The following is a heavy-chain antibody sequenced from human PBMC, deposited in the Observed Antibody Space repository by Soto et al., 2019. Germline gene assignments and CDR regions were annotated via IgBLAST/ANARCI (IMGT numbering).Heavy chain of an antibody. J-gene: IGHJ4*02. CDR2: IYSGGST. D-gene: IGHD4-17*01. CDR1: GFTFSSNY. Sequence: GGSPRLSCAASGFTFSSNYMSWVRQAPGKGLEWVSVIYSGGSTYCADSVKGRFTISRDNSKNTLYLQMNSLRAEDTAVYYCARHYGDYMAPGYYFDYWGQGTLVTVSS. V-gene: IGHV3-66*04. CDR3: ARHYGDYMAPGYYFDY.